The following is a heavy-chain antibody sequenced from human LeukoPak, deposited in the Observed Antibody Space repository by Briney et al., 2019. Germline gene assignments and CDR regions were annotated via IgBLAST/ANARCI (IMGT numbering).Heavy chain of an antibody. D-gene: IGHD3-3*01. Sequence: PGGSLRLSCAASGFTFSSYEMNWVRQAPGKGLEWVSYISGSGSTIHYADSVKGRFTISRGNTKNSLYLQMNSLRAEDTAVYHCARLLSGYSFDYWGRGTLVTVSS. CDR3: ARLLSGYSFDY. CDR2: ISGSGSTI. J-gene: IGHJ4*02. V-gene: IGHV3-48*03. CDR1: GFTFSSYE.